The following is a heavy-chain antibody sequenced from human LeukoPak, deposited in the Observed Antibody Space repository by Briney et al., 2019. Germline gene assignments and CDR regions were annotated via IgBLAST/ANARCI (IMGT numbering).Heavy chain of an antibody. D-gene: IGHD3-3*01. CDR2: IYPGDSDT. CDR1: GYSFSSYW. CDR3: ARPPRYDFWSGYYPYYFDY. V-gene: IGHV5-51*01. J-gene: IGHJ4*02. Sequence: GESLKISCKGFGYSFSSYWIGWVRQMPGKGLEWMGIIYPGDSDTRYSPSFQGQVTISADKSISTAYLQWSSLKASDTAMYYCARPPRYDFWSGYYPYYFDYWGQGTLVTVSS.